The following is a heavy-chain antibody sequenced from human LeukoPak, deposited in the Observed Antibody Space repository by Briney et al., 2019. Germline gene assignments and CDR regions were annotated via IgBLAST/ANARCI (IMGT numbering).Heavy chain of an antibody. J-gene: IGHJ6*02. Sequence: GASVKVSCKASGYTFTSYYMHWVRQAPGQGLEWMGIINPSGGSTSYAQKFQGRVTMTRDTSTSTVYMELSSLRSEDTAVYYCARGYCGGDCYPILYYYYGMDVWGQGTTVAVFS. CDR1: GYTFTSYY. D-gene: IGHD2-21*02. CDR3: ARGYCGGDCYPILYYYYGMDV. V-gene: IGHV1-46*01. CDR2: INPSGGST.